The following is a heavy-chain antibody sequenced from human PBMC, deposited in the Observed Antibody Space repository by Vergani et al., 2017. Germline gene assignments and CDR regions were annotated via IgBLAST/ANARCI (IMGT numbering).Heavy chain of an antibody. J-gene: IGHJ5*02. CDR1: GGSIRNLY. Sequence: QVQLQESGPGLVKPSETLSLTCIVSGGSIRNLYCNWIRQPPGKGLEWIGSIHYSENTNYNPSLKTRVTISVDTSKNQFSLTLTSVTAADTAVYYCASDTHSGQRADRWGQGILVTVTS. V-gene: IGHV4-59*11. CDR3: ASDTHSGQRADR. D-gene: IGHD6-19*01. CDR2: IHYSENT.